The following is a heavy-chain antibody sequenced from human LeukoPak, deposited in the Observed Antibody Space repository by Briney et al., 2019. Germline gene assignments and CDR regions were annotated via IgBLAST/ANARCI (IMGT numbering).Heavy chain of an antibody. J-gene: IGHJ6*02. CDR3: ARGFRGSSPYYYGMDV. V-gene: IGHV1-8*02. Sequence: GASVKVSCKASGYTFTSYNINWVRQATGQGLEWMGWMNPNSGNTGYAQKFQGRVTMTRNTSISTAYMELSSLRSEDTAVYYCARGFRGSSPYYYGMDVWGQGTTVTVSS. D-gene: IGHD6-6*01. CDR1: GYTFTSYN. CDR2: MNPNSGNT.